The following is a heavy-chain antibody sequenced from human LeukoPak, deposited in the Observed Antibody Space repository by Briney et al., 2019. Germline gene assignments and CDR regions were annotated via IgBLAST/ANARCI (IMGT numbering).Heavy chain of an antibody. Sequence: GASVKVSCKASGYTFTSYGISWVRQAPGQGLEWMGWISAYNGNTNYAQKLQGRVTMTTDTSTSTAYMELRSLRSDDTAVYYCAGGVNYYDSSGWGLGYWGQGTLVTVSS. CDR1: GYTFTSYG. CDR3: AGGVNYYDSSGWGLGY. J-gene: IGHJ4*02. V-gene: IGHV1-18*01. D-gene: IGHD3-22*01. CDR2: ISAYNGNT.